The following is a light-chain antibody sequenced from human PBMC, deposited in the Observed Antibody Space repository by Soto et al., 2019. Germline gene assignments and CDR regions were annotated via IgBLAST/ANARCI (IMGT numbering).Light chain of an antibody. V-gene: IGLV1-44*01. CDR3: SVWDDSLDGWV. J-gene: IGLJ3*02. CDR1: SSNIGSHV. Sequence: QSVLTQPPSASGTPGQRVTISCSGSSSNIGSHVVYWYQQLAGTAPKLLMYNNNQRPSGVPDRFSGSTSGTSASLAISGLQSEDEADYYWSVWDDSLDGWVFGGGTKLTVL. CDR2: NNN.